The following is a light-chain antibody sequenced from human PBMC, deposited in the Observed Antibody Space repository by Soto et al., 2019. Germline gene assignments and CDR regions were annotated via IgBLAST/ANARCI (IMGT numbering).Light chain of an antibody. CDR3: QQYGTSPYT. J-gene: IGKJ2*01. Sequence: ETVLTQSPGTLSLSPGERATLSCRASQSVRNNYLAWYQQKPGQAPRLLIYGASGRATGTPDRFSGSGSGTDFTFTISRLEPEDFAVYYCQQYGTSPYTFGQGTKLEI. CDR2: GAS. CDR1: QSVRNNY. V-gene: IGKV3-20*01.